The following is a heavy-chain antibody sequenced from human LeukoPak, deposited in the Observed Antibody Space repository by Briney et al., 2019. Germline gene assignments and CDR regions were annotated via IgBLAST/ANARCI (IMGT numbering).Heavy chain of an antibody. CDR2: ISGSGGST. CDR1: GFTFSSYA. D-gene: IGHD2-15*01. V-gene: IGHV3-23*01. Sequence: GGSLRLSCAASGFTFSSYAMSWVRQAPGKGLEWVSAISGSGGSTYYADSVKGRFTISRDNSKNTLYLQMNSLRAEDTAVYYCARGPIVVVVAATRGAFDIWGQGTMVTVSS. J-gene: IGHJ3*02. CDR3: ARGPIVVVVAATRGAFDI.